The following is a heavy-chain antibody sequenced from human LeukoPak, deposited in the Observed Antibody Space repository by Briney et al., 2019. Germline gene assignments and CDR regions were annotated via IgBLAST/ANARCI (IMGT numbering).Heavy chain of an antibody. CDR1: GFTVSSNY. CDR2: IYSGGST. V-gene: IGHV3-53*01. J-gene: IGHJ4*02. CDR3: TTDLDDYVWGTWY. Sequence: GGSLRLSCAASGFTVSSNYMSWVRQAPGKGLEWVSVIYSGGSTYYADSVKGRFTISRDNSKNTLYLQMNSLRAEDTAAYYCTTDLDDYVWGTWYWGQGTLVTVSS. D-gene: IGHD3-16*01.